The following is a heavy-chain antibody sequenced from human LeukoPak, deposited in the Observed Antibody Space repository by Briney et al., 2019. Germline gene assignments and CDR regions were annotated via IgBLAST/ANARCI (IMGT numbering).Heavy chain of an antibody. Sequence: PSETLSLTCAIYGGSFSDYYWSWIRQPPGKGLEWIGEINHSGSTNYNPSLTSRVTMSVDTSKNQFSLKLSSVTAADTAVYYCARGPPREIGPSGFYYNYWGQGTRVTVS. D-gene: IGHD3-22*01. CDR2: INHSGST. CDR3: ARGPPREIGPSGFYYNY. V-gene: IGHV4-34*01. J-gene: IGHJ4*02. CDR1: GGSFSDYY.